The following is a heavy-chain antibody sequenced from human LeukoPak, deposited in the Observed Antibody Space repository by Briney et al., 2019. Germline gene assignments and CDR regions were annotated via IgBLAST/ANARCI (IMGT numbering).Heavy chain of an antibody. D-gene: IGHD2-2*01. CDR1: GYTFTCYY. CDR3: ARDSDIVVVPAARLNWFDP. J-gene: IGHJ5*02. CDR2: INPNSGGT. V-gene: IGHV1-2*02. Sequence: ASVKVSFKASGYTFTCYYMHWLRQAPGQGLEWMGWINPNSGGTNYAQKFQGRVTMTRDTSISTAYMELSRLRSDDTAVYYCARDSDIVVVPAARLNWFDPWGQGTLVTVSS.